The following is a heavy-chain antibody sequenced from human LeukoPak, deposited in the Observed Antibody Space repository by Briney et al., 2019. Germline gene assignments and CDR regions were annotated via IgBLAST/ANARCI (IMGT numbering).Heavy chain of an antibody. Sequence: GASVRVSCKVSGYTLTELSMHWVRQAPGKGLEWMGGFDPEDGETIYAQKFQGRVTMTEDTSTDTAYMELSSLRSEDTAVYYCATLGRYSSSWLDAFDIWGKGTIVTVSS. V-gene: IGHV1-24*01. CDR2: FDPEDGET. CDR3: ATLGRYSSSWLDAFDI. D-gene: IGHD6-13*01. J-gene: IGHJ3*02. CDR1: GYTLTELS.